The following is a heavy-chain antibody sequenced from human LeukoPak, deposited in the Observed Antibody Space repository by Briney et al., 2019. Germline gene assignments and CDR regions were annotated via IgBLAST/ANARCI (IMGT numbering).Heavy chain of an antibody. D-gene: IGHD6-13*01. CDR1: GGSISSSSYY. J-gene: IGHJ6*03. V-gene: IGHV4-39*07. CDR3: AAAAGTEYYYYYMDV. Sequence: SETLSLTCTVSGGSISSSSYYWGWIRQPPGKGLEWIGNVYYSGSTYYNPSLKSRVTISVDTSKNQFSLKLSSVTAADTAVYYCAAAAGTEYYYYYMDVWGKGTTVTVSS. CDR2: VYYSGST.